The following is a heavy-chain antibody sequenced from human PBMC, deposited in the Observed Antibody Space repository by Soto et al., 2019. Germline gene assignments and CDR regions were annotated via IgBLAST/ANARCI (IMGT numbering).Heavy chain of an antibody. D-gene: IGHD6-13*01. J-gene: IGHJ6*02. CDR1: GFTFSSYG. Sequence: QVQLVESGGGVVQPGRSLRLSCAASGFTFSSYGMHWVRQAPGKGLAWVAVISYDGSNKYYADSVKGRFTISRDNSKNTLYLQMNSLRAEDTAVYYCAKDRDSSSWYAGYYYYGMDVWGQGTTVTVSS. CDR3: AKDRDSSSWYAGYYYYGMDV. CDR2: ISYDGSNK. V-gene: IGHV3-30*18.